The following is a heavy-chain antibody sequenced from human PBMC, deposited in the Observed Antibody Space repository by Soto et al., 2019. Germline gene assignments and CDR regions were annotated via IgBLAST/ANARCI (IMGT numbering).Heavy chain of an antibody. CDR3: ARSQFYDMFPSD. D-gene: IGHD3-9*01. CDR1: GFTFSSYA. CDR2: ISYDGSNK. V-gene: IGHV3-30-3*01. J-gene: IGHJ4*02. Sequence: PGGSLRLSCAASGFTFSSYAMHWIRQAPGKGLEWVAVISYDGSNKYYADSVKGRFTISRDNSKNTLYLQMNSLRAEDTAVYYCARSQFYDMFPSDWGQGTLVTVSS.